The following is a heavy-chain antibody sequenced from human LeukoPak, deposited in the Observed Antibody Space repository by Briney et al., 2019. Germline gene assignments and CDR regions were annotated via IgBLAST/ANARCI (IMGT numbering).Heavy chain of an antibody. CDR1: GGTFSSYA. Sequence: SVKVSCKASGGTFSSYAISWVRQAPGQGLEWMGGIIPTFGTANYAQKFQGRVTITADESTSTAYMELSSLRSEDTAVYYCARVLGERLVVPAAIASPYYYYMDVWGKGTTVTISS. J-gene: IGHJ6*03. CDR2: IIPTFGTA. CDR3: ARVLGERLVVPAAIASPYYYYMDV. V-gene: IGHV1-69*01. D-gene: IGHD2-2*01.